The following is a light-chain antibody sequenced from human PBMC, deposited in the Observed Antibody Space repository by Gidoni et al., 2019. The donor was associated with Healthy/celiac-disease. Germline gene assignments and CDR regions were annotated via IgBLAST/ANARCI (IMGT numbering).Light chain of an antibody. V-gene: IGLV6-57*02. J-gene: IGLJ2*01. CDR3: QDYDVSTLVV. CDR1: SGSISNNY. Sequence: FMLTQPHFASEHPGRTVTIPCTGRSGSISNNYEHWYQQRPGMAPTTVIYHDNQRPSGVPDRFSGSIDGSSDSATLTSSGLGTEDEADYNCQDYDVSTLVVIGGGTKLTVL. CDR2: HDN.